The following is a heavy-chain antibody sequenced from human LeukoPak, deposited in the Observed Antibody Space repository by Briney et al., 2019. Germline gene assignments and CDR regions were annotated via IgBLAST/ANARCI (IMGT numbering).Heavy chain of an antibody. CDR1: GFRFDDYA. D-gene: IGHD1-7*01. CDR3: AKEAGPTVYYMDV. Sequence: QSGGSLRLSCAASGFRFDDYAMHWVRQVPGKGLEWVSLISWEGTSTYYADSVKGRFTISRDNSKNTLYLQMNSLRAEDTAVYYCAKEAGPTVYYMDVWGKGTTVTVSS. J-gene: IGHJ6*03. CDR2: ISWEGTST. V-gene: IGHV3-43D*03.